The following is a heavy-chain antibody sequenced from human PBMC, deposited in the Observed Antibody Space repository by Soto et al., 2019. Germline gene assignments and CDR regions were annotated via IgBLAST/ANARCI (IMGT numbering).Heavy chain of an antibody. CDR2: IYYSGST. CDR3: ARGCCSGGSAYPGGFDY. Sequence: QVQLQESGPGLVKPSQTLSLTCTVSGGSISSGGYYWSWIRQHPGKGLEWIGYIYYSGSTYYNPSLKSRVTTSVDTSKNQFSLKLSSVTAADTAVYYCARGCCSGGSAYPGGFDYWGQGTLVTVSS. V-gene: IGHV4-31*03. J-gene: IGHJ4*02. D-gene: IGHD2-15*01. CDR1: GGSISSGGYY.